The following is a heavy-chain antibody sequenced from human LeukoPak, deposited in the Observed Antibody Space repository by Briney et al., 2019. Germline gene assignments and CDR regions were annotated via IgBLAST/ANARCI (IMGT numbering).Heavy chain of an antibody. V-gene: IGHV1-18*01. D-gene: IGHD3-10*01. CDR3: ARVGAYGSGSYYDQYYYYGMDV. Sequence: ASVTVSCKASGYTFTSYGISWVRQAPGQGLEWMGWISAYNGNTNYAQKLQGRVTMTTDTSTSTAYMELRSLRSDDTAVYYCARVGAYGSGSYYDQYYYYGMDVWGQGTTVTVSS. CDR2: ISAYNGNT. CDR1: GYTFTSYG. J-gene: IGHJ6*02.